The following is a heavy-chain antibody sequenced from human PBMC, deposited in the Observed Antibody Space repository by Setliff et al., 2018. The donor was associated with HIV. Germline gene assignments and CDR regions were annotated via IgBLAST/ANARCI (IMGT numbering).Heavy chain of an antibody. D-gene: IGHD2-15*01. Sequence: ASVKVSCKASGYTFTSYHMHWVRQAPGQGLEWMGIINPSDGSTSYAQKFQGRVTITADKSTSTAYMELSSLRAEDTAVYFCARLGYCSGGSCPKGLFDYWGQGTLVTVSS. CDR1: GYTFTSYH. CDR3: ARLGYCSGGSCPKGLFDY. J-gene: IGHJ4*02. V-gene: IGHV1-46*01. CDR2: INPSDGST.